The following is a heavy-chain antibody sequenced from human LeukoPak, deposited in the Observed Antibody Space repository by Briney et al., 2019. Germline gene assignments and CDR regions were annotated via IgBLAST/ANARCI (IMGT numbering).Heavy chain of an antibody. CDR1: GGSISSGDYY. V-gene: IGHV4-30-4*08. CDR2: IYYSGST. J-gene: IGHJ4*02. CDR3: ARGRYYGSGSYWILDY. Sequence: SETLSLTCTVSGGSISSGDYYWSWIRQPPGKGPEWIGYIYYSGSTYYNPSLKSRVTISVDTSKNQFSLKLSSVTAADTAVYYCARGRYYGSGSYWILDYWGQGTLVTVSS. D-gene: IGHD3-10*01.